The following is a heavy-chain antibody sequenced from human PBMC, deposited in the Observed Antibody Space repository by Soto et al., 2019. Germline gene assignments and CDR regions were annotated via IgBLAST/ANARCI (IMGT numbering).Heavy chain of an antibody. Sequence: SETLSLTCTVSGGSMRNNFWTWIRQHPGKGLEWSGYIHYSGTTSFYPSYNPSLRSRVTIPEDTSKNQFSLKLLSVTTADTAVYFCAAGEASSRNLAPYYLDFWGQGTLVTVSS. J-gene: IGHJ4*02. CDR2: IHYSGTT. D-gene: IGHD6-13*01. CDR1: GGSMRNNF. CDR3: AAGEASSRNLAPYYLDF. V-gene: IGHV4-59*01.